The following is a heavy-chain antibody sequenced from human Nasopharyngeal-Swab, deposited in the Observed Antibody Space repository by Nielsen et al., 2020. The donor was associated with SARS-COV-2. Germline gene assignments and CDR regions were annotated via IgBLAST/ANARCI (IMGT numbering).Heavy chain of an antibody. CDR3: ARDRGSGYDHALDI. Sequence: WSRQPPGKGLEWVSVIYSGGSTYYADSVKGRFTISRDNSKNTLYLQMNSLRAEDTAVYYCARDRGSGYDHALDIWGQGTMVTVSS. D-gene: IGHD5-12*01. CDR2: IYSGGST. V-gene: IGHV3-53*01. J-gene: IGHJ3*02.